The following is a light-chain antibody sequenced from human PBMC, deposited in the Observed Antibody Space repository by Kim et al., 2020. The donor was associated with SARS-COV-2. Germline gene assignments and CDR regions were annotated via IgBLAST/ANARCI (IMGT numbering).Light chain of an antibody. Sequence: AAGEAAGISWEGDEIGTKFVHWYRQRPGQAPLLVTYYDTHRPAGIPARFSGSNSRNTATLTIREVEAGDEGDYFCQVWDGPSDHAVFGGGTQLTVL. CDR3: QVWDGPSDHAV. CDR1: EIGTKF. CDR2: YDT. J-gene: IGLJ2*01. V-gene: IGLV3-21*04.